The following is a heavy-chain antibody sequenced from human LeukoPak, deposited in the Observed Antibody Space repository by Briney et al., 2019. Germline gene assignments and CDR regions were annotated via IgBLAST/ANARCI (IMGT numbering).Heavy chain of an antibody. D-gene: IGHD5-12*01. CDR2: IYYSGST. Sequence: SETLSLTCTVSGGSITSSNYYWGWIRQPPGKGLEWIGSIYYSGSTYYNPSLKSRVTISVDTSKNQFSLKLSSVTAADTAVYYCARQGSGYAHWGQGTLVSVSS. CDR1: GGSITSSNYY. CDR3: ARQGSGYAH. J-gene: IGHJ4*02. V-gene: IGHV4-39*07.